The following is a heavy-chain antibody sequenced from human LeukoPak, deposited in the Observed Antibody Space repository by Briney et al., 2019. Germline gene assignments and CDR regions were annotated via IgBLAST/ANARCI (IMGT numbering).Heavy chain of an antibody. J-gene: IGHJ3*02. V-gene: IGHV4-61*02. CDR3: ARDDIAARNAFDI. CDR2: IYTSGST. CDR1: GGSISSGSYY. Sequence: SETLSLTCTVCGGSISSGSYYWSWIRQPAGKGLEWIGRIYTSGSTNYNPSLKSRVTISVGTSKNQFSLKLSSVTAADTAVYYCARDDIAARNAFDIWGQGTMVTVSS. D-gene: IGHD6-6*01.